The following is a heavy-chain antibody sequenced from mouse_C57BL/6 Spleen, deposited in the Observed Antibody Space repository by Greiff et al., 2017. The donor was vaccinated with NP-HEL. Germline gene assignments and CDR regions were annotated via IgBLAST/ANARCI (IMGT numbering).Heavy chain of an antibody. J-gene: IGHJ1*03. Sequence: EVQLQQSGPELVKPGASVKISCKASGYSFTGYYMNWVKQSPEKSLEWIGEINPSTGGTTYNQKFKAKATLTVDKSSSTAYMQLKSLTSEDSAVYYCARSTMGYFDVWGTGTTVTVSS. CDR3: ARSTMGYFDV. CDR1: GYSFTGYY. V-gene: IGHV1-42*01. CDR2: INPSTGGT. D-gene: IGHD2-1*01.